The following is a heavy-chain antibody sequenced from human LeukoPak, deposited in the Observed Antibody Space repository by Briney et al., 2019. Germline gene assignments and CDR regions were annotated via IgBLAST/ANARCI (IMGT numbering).Heavy chain of an antibody. V-gene: IGHV3-23*01. D-gene: IGHD4-23*01. Sequence: PGGSLRLSCAASGFTFSTYAMSCVRQAPGRGLEWVSAISGSSDTTYYADSVKGRFTISRDNSKNTLYLQMNSLRAEDTAVYYCAKDRNYGGNLLDYWGQGTLVTVSS. J-gene: IGHJ4*02. CDR1: GFTFSTYA. CDR3: AKDRNYGGNLLDY. CDR2: ISGSSDTT.